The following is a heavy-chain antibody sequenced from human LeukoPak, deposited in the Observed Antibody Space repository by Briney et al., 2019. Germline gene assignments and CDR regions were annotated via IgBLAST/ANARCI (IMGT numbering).Heavy chain of an antibody. V-gene: IGHV4-59*08. CDR2: IYYSGST. D-gene: IGHD5-18*01. J-gene: IGHJ4*02. Sequence: PSETLSLTCAVYGGSFSGYYWSWIRQPPGKGLEWIGYIYYSGSTNYNPSLKSRVTISVDTSKNQFSLKLSSVTAADTAVHYCARLVGYSYPDYWGQGTLVTVSS. CDR1: GGSFSGYY. CDR3: ARLVGYSYPDY.